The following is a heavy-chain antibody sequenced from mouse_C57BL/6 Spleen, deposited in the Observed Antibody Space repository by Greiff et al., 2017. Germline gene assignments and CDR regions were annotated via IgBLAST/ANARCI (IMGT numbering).Heavy chain of an antibody. CDR3: ARSAGPYFDY. CDR2: IDPSDSYT. V-gene: IGHV1-59*01. D-gene: IGHD3-3*01. J-gene: IGHJ2*01. Sequence: QVQLQQPGAELVRPGTSVKLSCKASGYTFTSYWMHWVKQRPGQGLEWIGVIDPSDSYTNYNQKFKGKATLTVDTSSSTAYMQLSSPTSEDSAVYYCARSAGPYFDYWGQGTTLTVSS. CDR1: GYTFTSYW.